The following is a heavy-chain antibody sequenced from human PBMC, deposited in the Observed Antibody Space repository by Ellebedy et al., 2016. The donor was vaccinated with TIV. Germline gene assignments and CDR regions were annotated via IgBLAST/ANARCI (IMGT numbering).Heavy chain of an antibody. J-gene: IGHJ6*02. V-gene: IGHV3-7*01. D-gene: IGHD3-22*01. Sequence: GGSLRLXXAASGFTFSSYWMSWVRQAPGKGLEWVANIKQDGSEKYYVDSVKGRFIISRDNAKNSLYLQMNSLRAEDTAVYHCARSLRDSSNWKYYYGMEVWGQGTTVTVSS. CDR2: IKQDGSEK. CDR1: GFTFSSYW. CDR3: ARSLRDSSNWKYYYGMEV.